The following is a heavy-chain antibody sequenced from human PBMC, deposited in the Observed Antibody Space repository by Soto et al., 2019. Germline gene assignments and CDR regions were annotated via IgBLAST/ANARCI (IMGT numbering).Heavy chain of an antibody. CDR2: MYSCGNT. V-gene: IGHV4-39*01. CDR1: GCSFSSSTYY. J-gene: IGHJ5*02. Sequence: QLQLQESGPGLVKPSETLSLTCTVSGCSFSSSTYYWGWIRQPPGKGLEWIGSMYSCGNTYYNPSLKSRVTGSVDTSKNHVSLKLTSVTAADTAMYYCARQPYDSTGYYYGAWGQGTLVTVSS. CDR3: ARQPYDSTGYYYGA. D-gene: IGHD3-22*01.